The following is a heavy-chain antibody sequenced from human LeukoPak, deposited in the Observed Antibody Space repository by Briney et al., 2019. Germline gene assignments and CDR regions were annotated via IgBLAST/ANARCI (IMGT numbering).Heavy chain of an antibody. J-gene: IGHJ5*02. Sequence: SETLSLTCAVYGGSFSGYYWSWIRQPPGKGLEWIGEINHSGSTNYNPSLKSRVTISVDTSKNQFSLKLSSVTAADTAVYYCARGVIHWFDPWGQGTLVTVSS. D-gene: IGHD2/OR15-2a*01. CDR2: INHSGST. CDR3: ARGVIHWFDP. CDR1: GGSFSGYY. V-gene: IGHV4-34*01.